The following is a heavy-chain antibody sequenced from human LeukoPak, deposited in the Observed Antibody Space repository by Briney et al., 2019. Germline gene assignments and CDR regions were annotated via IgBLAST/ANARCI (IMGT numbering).Heavy chain of an antibody. V-gene: IGHV3-48*03. Sequence: PGGSLSLSCAASGFTFISYEMNWVRLAPGKGLEGVSYISESGSAIYYADSVKGRFTISRDNAKNSLYLQMNSLRAEDTAVYYCARDQYNYGYVSWFDPWGQGTLVTVSS. CDR1: GFTFISYE. D-gene: IGHD5-18*01. J-gene: IGHJ5*02. CDR2: ISESGSAI. CDR3: ARDQYNYGYVSWFDP.